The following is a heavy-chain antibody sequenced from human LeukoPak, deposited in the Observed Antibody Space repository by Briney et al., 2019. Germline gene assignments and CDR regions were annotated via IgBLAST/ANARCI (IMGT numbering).Heavy chain of an antibody. CDR2: INHSGST. CDR3: AREQQDIVVVVAATKRTYYFDY. V-gene: IGHV4-34*01. Sequence: SETLSLTCAVYGGSFSGYYWSWIRQPPGKGLEWIGEINHSGSTNYNPSLKSRVTMSVDTSKNQFSLKLSSVTAADTAVYYCAREQQDIVVVVAATKRTYYFDYWGQGTLVTVSS. CDR1: GGSFSGYY. J-gene: IGHJ4*02. D-gene: IGHD2-15*01.